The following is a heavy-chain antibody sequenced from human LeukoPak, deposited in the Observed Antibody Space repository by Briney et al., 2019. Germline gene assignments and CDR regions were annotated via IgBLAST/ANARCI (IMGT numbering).Heavy chain of an antibody. J-gene: IGHJ5*02. CDR1: GGSISSYY. CDR2: ICYSGST. V-gene: IGHV4-59*08. CDR3: ARMVYARDNWFDP. D-gene: IGHD2-8*01. Sequence: SETLSLTCTVSGGSISSYYWSWIRQPPGKGLEWIGYICYSGSTNYNPSLKSRVTISVDTSKNQFSLKLSSVTAADTAVYYCARMVYARDNWFDPWGQGTLVTVSS.